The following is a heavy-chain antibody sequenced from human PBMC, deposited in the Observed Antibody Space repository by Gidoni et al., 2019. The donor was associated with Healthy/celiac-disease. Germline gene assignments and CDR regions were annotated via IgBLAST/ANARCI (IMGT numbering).Heavy chain of an antibody. J-gene: IGHJ6*03. D-gene: IGHD5-12*01. CDR3: ARGGAAGYYYYYYYMDV. V-gene: IGHV4-34*01. CDR1: GGSFSGYY. CDR2: INHSGST. Sequence: QVQLQQWGAGLLKPSETLSLTCAVYGGSFSGYYWSWIRQPPGKGLEWIGEINHSGSTNYNPSLKSRVTISVDTSKNQFSLKLSSVTAADTAVYYCARGGAAGYYYYYYYMDVWGKGTTVTVSS.